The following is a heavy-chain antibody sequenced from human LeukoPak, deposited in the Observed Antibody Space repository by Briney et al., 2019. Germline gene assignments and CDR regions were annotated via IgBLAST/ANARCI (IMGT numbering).Heavy chain of an antibody. D-gene: IGHD3-16*01. J-gene: IGHJ4*02. CDR2: IRGIGET. CDR3: AKASWVSSTDAVR. CDR1: GLSFSSFA. Sequence: GGSLRLSCAASGLSFSSFAMSWVRQGPARGLEWVSSIRGIGETFYADSVKGRFTLSSDSSRNKVYFQLNNLRVEDTAIYYCAKASWVSSTDAVRWGQGTLVTVPS. V-gene: IGHV3-23*01.